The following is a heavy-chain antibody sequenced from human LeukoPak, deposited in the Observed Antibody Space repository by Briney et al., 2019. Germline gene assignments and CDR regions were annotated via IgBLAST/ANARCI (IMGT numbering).Heavy chain of an antibody. CDR2: IDSRDNT. CDR3: ARQSTPLRGAFDP. J-gene: IGHJ5*02. V-gene: IGHV3-53*04. D-gene: IGHD5-24*01. CDR1: GFAVRNNH. Sequence: GGSLSLSCAASGFAVRNNHMSWVRQAPGKGLEWVSVIDSRDNTYHADSVRGRFTISRHTSKNTLYLQMNSLRAEDTAVYYSARQSTPLRGAFDPWGPGTLVTVSS.